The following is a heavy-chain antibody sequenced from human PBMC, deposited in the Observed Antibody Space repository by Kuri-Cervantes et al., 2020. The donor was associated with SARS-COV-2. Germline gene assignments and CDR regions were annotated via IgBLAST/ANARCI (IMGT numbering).Heavy chain of an antibody. Sequence: ASVKVSCKASGYTFTSYAMHWVRQAPGQRLEWMGWINAGNGNTKYAQKFQGRVTITRDTSASTAYMELRSLRSDDTAVYYCARGGSSLYLWFGEFGYWGQGTLVTVSS. J-gene: IGHJ4*02. CDR1: GYTFTSYA. CDR2: INAGNGNT. V-gene: IGHV1-3*01. D-gene: IGHD3-10*01. CDR3: ARGGSSLYLWFGEFGY.